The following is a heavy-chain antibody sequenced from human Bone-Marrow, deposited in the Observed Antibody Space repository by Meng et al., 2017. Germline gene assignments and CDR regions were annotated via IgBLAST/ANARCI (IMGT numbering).Heavy chain of an antibody. CDR1: GFTFSSYE. D-gene: IGHD3-22*01. Sequence: GESLKISCAASGFTFSSYEMNWVRQAPGKGLEWVSYISSSGSTIYYADSVKGRFTISRDNAKNSLYLQMNSLRAEDTAVYYCARGPYFFMIVVANDAFDIWGQGTMVTVSS. V-gene: IGHV3-48*03. J-gene: IGHJ3*02. CDR2: ISSSGSTI. CDR3: ARGPYFFMIVVANDAFDI.